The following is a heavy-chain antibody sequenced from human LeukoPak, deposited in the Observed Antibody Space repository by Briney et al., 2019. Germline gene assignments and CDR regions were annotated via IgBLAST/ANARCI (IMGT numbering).Heavy chain of an antibody. V-gene: IGHV4-59*01. D-gene: IGHD3-10*01. CDR2: IYYSGST. CDR3: ARGTQGSGSPEAAV. J-gene: IGHJ4*02. Sequence: SETLSLTCTVSGGSLSSYYWSWIRQPPGKGLEWIGYIYYSGSTNYNPSLKSRVTISVDTSKNQFSLKLSSVTAADTAVYYCARGTQGSGSPEAAVWGQGTLVTVSS. CDR1: GGSLSSYY.